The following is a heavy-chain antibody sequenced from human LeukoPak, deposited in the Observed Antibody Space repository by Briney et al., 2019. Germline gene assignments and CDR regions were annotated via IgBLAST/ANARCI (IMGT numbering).Heavy chain of an antibody. CDR1: GFTFDDYG. V-gene: IGHV3-20*04. CDR2: INWNGGST. J-gene: IGHJ4*02. Sequence: PGGSLRLSCAASGFTFDDYGMSWVRQAPGKGLEWVSGINWNGGSTGYADSVKGRFTISRNNAKNSLYLQMNSLRAEDTALYYCARDVGIGGSYYPQPFDYWGQGTLVTVSS. D-gene: IGHD1-26*01. CDR3: ARDVGIGGSYYPQPFDY.